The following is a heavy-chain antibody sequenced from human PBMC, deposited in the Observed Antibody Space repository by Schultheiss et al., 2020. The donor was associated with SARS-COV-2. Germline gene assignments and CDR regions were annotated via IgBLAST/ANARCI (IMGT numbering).Heavy chain of an antibody. J-gene: IGHJ4*02. CDR3: ARPELVGALYYFDY. V-gene: IGHV1-18*04. CDR2: ISAYNGNT. Sequence: ASVKVSCKASGYTFTSYGISWVRQAPGQGLEWMGWISAYNGNTNYAQKLQGRVTMTTDTSTSTAYMKLRSLRSDDTAVYYCARPELVGALYYFDYWGQGTLVTVSS. CDR1: GYTFTSYG. D-gene: IGHD1-26*01.